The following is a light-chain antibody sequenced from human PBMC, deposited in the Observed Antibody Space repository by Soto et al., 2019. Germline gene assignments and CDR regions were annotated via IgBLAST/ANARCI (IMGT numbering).Light chain of an antibody. J-gene: IGLJ1*01. CDR3: GSYAGSDTYV. CDR2: EVS. CDR1: SSDVGGYNY. Sequence: QSALTQPASVSGSPGQSITISCTGTSSDVGGYNYVSWYQHHPGKAPKLMIYEVSNRPSGVSNRFSGSKSGNTASLTISGLQAEDEADYYCGSYAGSDTYVFGTGTKLTVL. V-gene: IGLV2-14*01.